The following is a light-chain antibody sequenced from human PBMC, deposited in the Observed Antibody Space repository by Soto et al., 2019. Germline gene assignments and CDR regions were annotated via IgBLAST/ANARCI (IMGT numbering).Light chain of an antibody. J-gene: IGKJ4*01. CDR1: QSVRSF. CDR2: DAS. Sequence: EIVLTQSPDTLSLSPGERATLSCRASQSVRSFLAWYQKKPGQAPRLLMYDASNRATGIPARFSGSGSGTDFTLTISSLQPEDSAVYYCQQRSNWPLTFGGGTKVEIK. CDR3: QQRSNWPLT. V-gene: IGKV3-11*01.